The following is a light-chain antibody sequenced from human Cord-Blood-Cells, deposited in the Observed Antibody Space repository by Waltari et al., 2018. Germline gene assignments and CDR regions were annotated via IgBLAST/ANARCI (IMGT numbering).Light chain of an antibody. CDR1: QSVSSSY. J-gene: IGKJ2*01. Sequence: EIVLTQSPGTLSLSPGERATLSCRASQSVSSSYLAWYQQKPGQAPRLLIDGASSRATGIPNRFSGSGSATDFTLTISRLEPEDVAVYYCQQYGSSPQTFGQGTKLEIK. CDR2: GAS. V-gene: IGKV3-20*01. CDR3: QQYGSSPQT.